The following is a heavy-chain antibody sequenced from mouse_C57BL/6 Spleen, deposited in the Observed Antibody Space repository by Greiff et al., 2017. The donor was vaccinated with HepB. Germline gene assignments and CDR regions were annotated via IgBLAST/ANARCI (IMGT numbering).Heavy chain of an antibody. Sequence: QVQLQQPGAELVKPGASVKLSCKASGYTFTSYWMQWVKQRPGQGLEWIGEIDPSDSYTNYNQKFKGKATLTADKSSSTAYMQLSSLTSEDSAVYFCARRGTRWYFDVWGTGTTVTVSS. D-gene: IGHD3-3*01. V-gene: IGHV1-50*01. CDR2: IDPSDSYT. J-gene: IGHJ1*03. CDR1: GYTFTSYW. CDR3: ARRGTRWYFDV.